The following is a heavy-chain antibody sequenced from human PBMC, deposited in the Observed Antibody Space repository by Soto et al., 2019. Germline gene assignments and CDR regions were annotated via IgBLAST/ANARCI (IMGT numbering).Heavy chain of an antibody. D-gene: IGHD3-16*01. J-gene: IGHJ3*02. CDR3: ARVFGDGYTQGAFDI. CDR2: IIPILGIA. V-gene: IGHV1-69*02. CDR1: GGTFSSYT. Sequence: QVQLVQSGAEVKKPGSSVKVSCKASGGTFSSYTISWVRQAPGQGLEWMGRIIPILGIANYAQKFQGRVTITADKSTSTAYMELSSLRSEDTAVYYCARVFGDGYTQGAFDIWGQGTMVTVSS.